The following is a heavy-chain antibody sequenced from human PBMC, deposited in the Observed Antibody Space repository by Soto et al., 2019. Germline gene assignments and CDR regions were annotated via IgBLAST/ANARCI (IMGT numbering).Heavy chain of an antibody. CDR2: ISSSGYI. CDR1: GYSYT. CDR3: ARDCSGGSCYPGMDV. J-gene: IGHJ6*02. Sequence: PGESLKISCKGSGYSYTINWVRQAPGKRLEWLSSISSSGYIFSTDSVRGQFTISRDNAKNSVYLQINSLRAEDTAVYFCARDCSGGSCYPGMDVWGQGTTVTVSS. V-gene: IGHV3-21*01. D-gene: IGHD2-15*01.